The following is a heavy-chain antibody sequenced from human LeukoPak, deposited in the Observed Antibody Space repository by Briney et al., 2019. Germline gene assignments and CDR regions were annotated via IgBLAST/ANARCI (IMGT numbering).Heavy chain of an antibody. Sequence: GGSLRLSCAASGFTFSSYGMHWVRQAPGKGLEWVAFIRYDGSNKYYADSVKGRFTISRDNSKNTLYLQMNSLRAEDTAVYYCAKDVIEGNYCYYMDVWGKGTTVTISS. J-gene: IGHJ6*03. CDR3: AKDVIEGNYCYYMDV. V-gene: IGHV3-30*02. CDR2: IRYDGSNK. CDR1: GFTFSSYG.